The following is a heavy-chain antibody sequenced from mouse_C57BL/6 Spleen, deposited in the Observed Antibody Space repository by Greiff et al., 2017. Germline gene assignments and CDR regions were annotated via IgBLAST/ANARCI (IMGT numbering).Heavy chain of an antibody. CDR3: ARDIGGTD. CDR2: ISDGGSYT. CDR1: GFTFSSYA. J-gene: IGHJ2*01. Sequence: EVKLVESGGGLVKPGGSLKLSCAASGFTFSSYAMSWVRQTPEKRLEWVATISDGGSYTYYPDNVKGRFTISRDNAKNNLYLQMSHLKSEDTAMYYCARDIGGTDWGQGTTLTVSS. D-gene: IGHD1-1*02. V-gene: IGHV5-4*01.